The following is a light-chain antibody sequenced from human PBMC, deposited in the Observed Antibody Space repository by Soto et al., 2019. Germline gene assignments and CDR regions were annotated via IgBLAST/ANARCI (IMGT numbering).Light chain of an antibody. Sequence: EIVLTQSPGPLSLSPGERATLSCRASQSVSSSYLAWYQQKPGQAPRLLIYGASGSATGIPDRFSGSGSGTDFKLTISRLEPEDFAVYYCQQYGSSRGFTFGPGTKVDIK. J-gene: IGKJ3*01. CDR1: QSVSSSY. CDR2: GAS. CDR3: QQYGSSRGFT. V-gene: IGKV3-20*01.